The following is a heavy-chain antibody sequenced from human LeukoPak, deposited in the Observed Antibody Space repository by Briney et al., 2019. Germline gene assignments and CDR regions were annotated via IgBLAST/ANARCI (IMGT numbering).Heavy chain of an antibody. CDR1: GLTFSSHW. Sequence: PGGSLRLSCAASGLTFSSHWMHWVRQAPGKGLEWVSSFGTRSTSIYHAGSVKGRFAISRDNAKNSLYLQMNSLRAEDTALYYCAREVSEGFDFWGQGTLVTVSS. CDR2: FGTRSTSI. D-gene: IGHD3-22*01. CDR3: AREVSEGFDF. J-gene: IGHJ4*02. V-gene: IGHV3-21*01.